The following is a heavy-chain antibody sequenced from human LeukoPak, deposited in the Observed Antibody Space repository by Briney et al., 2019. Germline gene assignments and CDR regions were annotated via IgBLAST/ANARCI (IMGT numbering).Heavy chain of an antibody. CDR2: INHSGST. Sequence: KSSETLSLTCAVYGGSFSGYYWSWIRQPPGKGLEWIGEINHSGSTNYNPSLKSRVTISVDTSKNQFSLKLSSVTAADTAVYYCARGVEMATIGDYWGQGTLVTVSS. J-gene: IGHJ4*02. D-gene: IGHD5-24*01. CDR1: GGSFSGYY. V-gene: IGHV4-34*01. CDR3: ARGVEMATIGDY.